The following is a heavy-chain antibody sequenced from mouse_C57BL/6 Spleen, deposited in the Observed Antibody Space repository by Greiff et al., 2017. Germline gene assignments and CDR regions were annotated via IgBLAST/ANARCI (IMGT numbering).Heavy chain of an antibody. CDR2: ISSGGDYI. D-gene: IGHD2-1*01. Sequence: EVMLVESGEGLVKPGGSLKLSCAASGFTFSSYAMSWVRQTPEKRLEWVAYISSGGDYIYYADTVKGRFTISRDNARNTLYLQMSSLKSEDTAMYYCTRDGNYVRGFDYWGQGTTLTVSS. CDR3: TRDGNYVRGFDY. V-gene: IGHV5-9-1*02. J-gene: IGHJ2*01. CDR1: GFTFSSYA.